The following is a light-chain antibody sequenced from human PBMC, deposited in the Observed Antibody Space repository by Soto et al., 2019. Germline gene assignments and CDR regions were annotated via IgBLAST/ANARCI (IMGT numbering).Light chain of an antibody. Sequence: PGERATLSCRASQSVSSYLAWYQQKPGQAPRLLIYDASNRATGIPARFSGSGSGTDFTLTISSLEPEDFAVYYCQQRSNWPPITLGQGTRLEIK. CDR1: QSVSSY. CDR2: DAS. V-gene: IGKV3-11*01. CDR3: QQRSNWPPIT. J-gene: IGKJ5*01.